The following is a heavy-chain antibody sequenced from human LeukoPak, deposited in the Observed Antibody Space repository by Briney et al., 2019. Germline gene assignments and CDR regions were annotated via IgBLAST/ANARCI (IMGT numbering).Heavy chain of an antibody. CDR1: GGSISSYY. CDR3: ARDDYGRGAFDY. CDR2: IYYSGST. D-gene: IGHD3-16*01. J-gene: IGHJ4*02. V-gene: IGHV4-59*12. Sequence: SETLSLICTVSGGSISSYYWSWIRQPPGKGLEWIGYIYYSGSTYYNPSLKSRVTISVDTSKNQFSLKLSSVTAADTAVYYCARDDYGRGAFDYWGQGTLVTVSS.